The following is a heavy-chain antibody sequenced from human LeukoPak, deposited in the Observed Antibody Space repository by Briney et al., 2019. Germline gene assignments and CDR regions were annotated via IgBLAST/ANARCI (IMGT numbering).Heavy chain of an antibody. Sequence: GGSPRLSCAASGFTFSSYWMSWVRQAPGKGLEWVARIKEDGSEKYYVDSVKGRFTISRDNVKNSLYLQMNSLRAEDTAVYYCARGGYQYGNYWGQGTLVTVSS. CDR3: ARGGYQYGNY. V-gene: IGHV3-7*03. CDR2: IKEDGSEK. J-gene: IGHJ4*02. D-gene: IGHD2-15*01. CDR1: GFTFSSYW.